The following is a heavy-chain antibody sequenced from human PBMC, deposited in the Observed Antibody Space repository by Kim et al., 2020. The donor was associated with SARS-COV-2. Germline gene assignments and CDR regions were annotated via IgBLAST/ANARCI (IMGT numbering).Heavy chain of an antibody. D-gene: IGHD6-13*01. CDR1: GFTFDDYA. J-gene: IGHJ6*02. Sequence: GGSLRLSCAASGFTFDDYAMHWVRQAPGKGLEWVSGISWNSGSIGYADSVKGRFTISRDNAKNSLYLQMNSLRAEDTALYYCAKERRSSWESYYGMDVWGQGTTVTVSS. CDR2: ISWNSGSI. CDR3: AKERRSSWESYYGMDV. V-gene: IGHV3-9*01.